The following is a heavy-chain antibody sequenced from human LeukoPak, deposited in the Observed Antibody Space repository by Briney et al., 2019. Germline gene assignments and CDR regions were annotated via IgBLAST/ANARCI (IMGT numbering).Heavy chain of an antibody. CDR2: ISAYNGDT. D-gene: IGHD6-13*01. CDR3: AREEGAPIAAANI. V-gene: IGHV1-18*01. J-gene: IGHJ3*02. Sequence: ASVKVSCKASGGTFSSYAISWVRQAPGQGLEWMGWISAYNGDTNYVQKLQGRVTMTTDTSTSTAYMELKSLRSDDTAVYYCAREEGAPIAAANIWGLGTKVTVSS. CDR1: GGTFSSYA.